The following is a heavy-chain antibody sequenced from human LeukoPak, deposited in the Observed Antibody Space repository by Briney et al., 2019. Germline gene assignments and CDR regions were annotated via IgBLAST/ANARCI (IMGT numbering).Heavy chain of an antibody. CDR1: GFTLSSYA. CDR3: AREAPDRYYYYGMDV. CDR2: ISYDGSNK. Sequence: GGSLRLSCAASGFTLSSYAMHWVRQAPGKGLEWVAVISYDGSNKYYADSVKGRFTISRDNSKNTLYLQMNSLRAEDTAVYYCAREAPDRYYYYGMDVWGKGTTVTVSS. J-gene: IGHJ6*04. V-gene: IGHV3-30*04. D-gene: IGHD1-14*01.